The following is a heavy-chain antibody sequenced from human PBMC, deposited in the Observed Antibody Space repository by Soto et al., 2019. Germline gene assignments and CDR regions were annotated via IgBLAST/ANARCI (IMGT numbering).Heavy chain of an antibody. CDR3: ARAPPYCGGDCYSAYFDY. J-gene: IGHJ4*02. V-gene: IGHV3-53*01. Sequence: PGGSLRLSCAASGFTVSSNYMSWVRQAPGKGLEWVSVIYSGGSTYYADSVKGRFTISRDNSKNTLYLQMNSLRAEDTAVYYCARAPPYCGGDCYSAYFDYWGQGTLVTVS. CDR2: IYSGGST. CDR1: GFTVSSNY. D-gene: IGHD2-21*02.